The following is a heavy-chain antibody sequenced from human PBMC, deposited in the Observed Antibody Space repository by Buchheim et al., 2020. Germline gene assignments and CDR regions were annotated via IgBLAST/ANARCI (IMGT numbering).Heavy chain of an antibody. J-gene: IGHJ5*02. D-gene: IGHD6-19*01. V-gene: IGHV5-10-1*03. CDR1: GYSFTSYW. CDR2: IDPSDSYT. CDR3: ARHFFGKQWLPDSNWFDP. Sequence: EVQLVQSGAEVKKPGESLRISCKGSGYSFTSYWISWVRQMPGKGLEWMGRIDPSDSYTNYSPSFQGHVTIYADKSISTASLQWSSLKASDTAMYYCARHFFGKQWLPDSNWFDPWGQGTL.